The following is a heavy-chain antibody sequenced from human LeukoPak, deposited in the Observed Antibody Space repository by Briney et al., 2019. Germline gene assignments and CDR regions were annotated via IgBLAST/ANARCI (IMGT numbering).Heavy chain of an antibody. CDR2: IYYSGST. Sequence: SETLSLTCTVSGGSISSYYWSWIRQPPGKGLEWIGYIYYSGSTNYNPSLKSRVTISVDTSKNQFSLKLSSVTAADPAVYYCARADYCGSTSCYSACDIWGQGTMVTVSS. D-gene: IGHD2-2*01. V-gene: IGHV4-59*01. CDR1: GGSISSYY. CDR3: ARADYCGSTSCYSACDI. J-gene: IGHJ3*02.